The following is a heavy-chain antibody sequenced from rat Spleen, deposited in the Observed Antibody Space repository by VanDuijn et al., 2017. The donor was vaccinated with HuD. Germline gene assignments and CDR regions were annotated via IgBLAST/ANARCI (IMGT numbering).Heavy chain of an antibody. CDR3: ARHGGELHWYFDF. CDR2: ITTGGDTT. J-gene: IGHJ1*01. V-gene: IGHV5-25*01. D-gene: IGHD1-11*01. CDR1: GFTFSNYY. Sequence: EVQLVESGGDLVQPGRSLKLSCAASGFTFSNYYMAWVRQAPTKGLEWVAYITTGGDTTFYRDSVKGRFTISRDNAKSTLYLQMDSLRSEDTATYYCARHGGELHWYFDFWGPGTMVTVSS.